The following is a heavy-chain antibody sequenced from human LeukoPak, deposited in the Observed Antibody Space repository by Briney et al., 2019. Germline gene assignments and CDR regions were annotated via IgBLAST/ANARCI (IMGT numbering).Heavy chain of an antibody. V-gene: IGHV3-49*04. Sequence: GGSLRLSCTASGFTFGDYAMSWVRQAPGKGLEWVGFIRSKAYSGTTEYAASVKGRFTISRDDSKSIAYLQMNSLKTEDTAVYYCCRVATVFFFLYYYYMDVWGKGTTVTISS. CDR1: GFTFGDYA. J-gene: IGHJ6*03. CDR3: CRVATVFFFLYYYYMDV. D-gene: IGHD5-12*01. CDR2: IRSKAYSGTT.